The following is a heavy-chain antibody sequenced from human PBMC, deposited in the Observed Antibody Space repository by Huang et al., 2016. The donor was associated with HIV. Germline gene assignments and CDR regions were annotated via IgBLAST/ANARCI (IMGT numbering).Heavy chain of an antibody. CDR1: NYNFGSHG. CDR3: ARSGFGVVITTTLDYYYMDV. D-gene: IGHD3-3*01. Sequence: QVQLVQSGAEVKKPGASVKVSCEASNYNFGSHGISWVRQAPGQGLEWVGGIRVYNGDTKDAQKVQGRVAMTRETSTRTAYMELTSLRFDDTAVYYCARSGFGVVITTTLDYYYMDVWGTGTTVTVSS. CDR2: IRVYNGDT. J-gene: IGHJ6*03. V-gene: IGHV1-18*01.